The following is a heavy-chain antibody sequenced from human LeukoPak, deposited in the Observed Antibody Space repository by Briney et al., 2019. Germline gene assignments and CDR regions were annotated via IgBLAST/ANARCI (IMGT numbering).Heavy chain of an antibody. CDR3: ASYAFDI. CDR1: GFTVSSNY. V-gene: IGHV3-53*01. CDR2: IYSGGST. J-gene: IGHJ3*02. Sequence: GGSLRLSCAASGFTVSSNYMSWVRQAPGKGLEWVSVIYSGGSTYYADSVEGRFTISRDNSKNTLYLQMNSLRAEDAAVYYCASYAFDIWGQGTMVTVSS.